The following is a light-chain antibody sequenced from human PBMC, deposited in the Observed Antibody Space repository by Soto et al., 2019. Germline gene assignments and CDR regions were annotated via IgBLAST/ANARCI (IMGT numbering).Light chain of an antibody. CDR3: QQHNPYSPYT. V-gene: IGKV1-5*03. Sequence: DIQMTQSPSTLSASVGDRVTITCRASQSITNCLAWYQQKPGKAPKLLIFDASSLRSGVPSRFGGSGSGTEFTLTISSLQPEDFATYYCQQHNPYSPYTFGQGTKLEIK. J-gene: IGKJ2*01. CDR1: QSITNC. CDR2: DAS.